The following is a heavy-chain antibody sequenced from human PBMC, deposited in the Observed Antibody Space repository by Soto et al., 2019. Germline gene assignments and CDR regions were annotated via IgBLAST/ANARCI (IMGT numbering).Heavy chain of an antibody. D-gene: IGHD6-13*01. CDR3: AKDHSSSWYYYYGMDV. CDR1: GFTFSSYG. CDR2: ISYDGSNK. V-gene: IGHV3-30*18. J-gene: IGHJ6*02. Sequence: GGSLRLSCAASGFTFSSYGMHWVRQAPGKGLEWVAVISYDGSNKYYADSVKGRFTISRDNSKNTLYLQMNSLRAEDTAVYYCAKDHSSSWYYYYGMDVWGQGTTVTVSS.